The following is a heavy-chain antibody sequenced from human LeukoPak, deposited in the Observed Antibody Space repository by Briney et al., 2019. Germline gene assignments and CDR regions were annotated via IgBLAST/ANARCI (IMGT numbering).Heavy chain of an antibody. V-gene: IGHV1-24*01. CDR2: FDPEDGET. CDR1: GYTLTELS. J-gene: IGHJ4*02. D-gene: IGHD2-15*01. CDR3: ARVVAAKGYFDY. Sequence: ASVKVSCKVSGYTLTELSMHWVRQAPGKGPEWMGGFDPEDGETIYAQKFQGRVTMAEDTSTDTAYMELSSLRSEDTAVYYCARVVAAKGYFDYWGQGTLVTVSS.